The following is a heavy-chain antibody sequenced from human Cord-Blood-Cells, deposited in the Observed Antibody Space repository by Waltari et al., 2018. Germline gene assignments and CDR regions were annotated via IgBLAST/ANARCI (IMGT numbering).Heavy chain of an antibody. J-gene: IGHJ3*02. CDR2: IYYSGST. Sequence: QVQLQESGPGLVKPSQTLSLTCTVSGGSISSGDYSWSWIRKPPGKGLEWIGYIYYSGSTYYNPSLKSRVTISVDTSKNQFSLKLSSVTAADTAVYYCARDLPMYYGSGSYYNEGAFDIWGQGTMVTVSS. D-gene: IGHD3-10*01. V-gene: IGHV4-30-4*08. CDR3: ARDLPMYYGSGSYYNEGAFDI. CDR1: GGSISSGDYS.